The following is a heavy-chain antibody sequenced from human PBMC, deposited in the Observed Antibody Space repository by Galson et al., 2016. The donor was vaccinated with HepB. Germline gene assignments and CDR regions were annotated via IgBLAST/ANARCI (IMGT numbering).Heavy chain of an antibody. CDR3: VRGHTGYDSFFDY. Sequence: SLRLSCAVAGFNVSGCWMHWVRQAPWKGLVWVSRIHSDGAYTPYAPAVKDRFTISIDNAKNMLYRQMNGLRADDTAVYYCVRGHTGYDSFFDYWGQGTLVTVSS. D-gene: IGHD5-12*01. CDR1: GFNVSGCW. J-gene: IGHJ4*02. CDR2: IHSDGAYT. V-gene: IGHV3-74*03.